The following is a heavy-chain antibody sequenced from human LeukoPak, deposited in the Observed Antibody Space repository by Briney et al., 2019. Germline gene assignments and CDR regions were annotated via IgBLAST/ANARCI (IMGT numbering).Heavy chain of an antibody. CDR1: GFSLGDYW. D-gene: IGHD3-16*01. J-gene: IGHJ6*02. CDR3: ARLMFRGLRLAGCSGMDV. V-gene: IGHV3-7*01. Sequence: GGSLRLSCAASGFSLGDYWMNWVRHAPGKGLEWVANIKQDGNEKYFVDSVRGRFTISRDNAKNSLFLQMNSLRAEDTAVYYCARLMFRGLRLAGCSGMDVWGQGTTVTVSS. CDR2: IKQDGNEK.